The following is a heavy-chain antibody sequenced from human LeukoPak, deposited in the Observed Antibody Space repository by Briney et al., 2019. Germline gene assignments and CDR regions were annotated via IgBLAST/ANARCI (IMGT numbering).Heavy chain of an antibody. J-gene: IGHJ4*02. D-gene: IGHD6-13*01. Sequence: GASVKVSCKASGYTFTSYYMHWVGQAPGQGLEWMGIINPSGGSTSYAQKFQGRVTMTRDTSTSTVYMELSSLRSEDTAVYYCARDKTTYSSSWYYFDYWGQGTLVTVSS. CDR1: GYTFTSYY. CDR2: INPSGGST. CDR3: ARDKTTYSSSWYYFDY. V-gene: IGHV1-46*01.